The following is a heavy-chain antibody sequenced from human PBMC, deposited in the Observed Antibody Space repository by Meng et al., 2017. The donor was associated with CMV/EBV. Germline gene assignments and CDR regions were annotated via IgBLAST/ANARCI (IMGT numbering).Heavy chain of an antibody. V-gene: IGHV3-21*01. CDR3: ARDIAAAGTYYYFFAMDV. Sequence: GESLKISCAASGFTFSSYDMHWVRQATGKGLEWVSSISGSSTYTHYADSVKGRFTISRDNARNSLSLEMTSLRAEDTAVYYCARDIAAAGTYYYFFAMDVWGQGTTVTVSS. CDR2: ISGSSTYT. CDR1: GFTFSSYD. D-gene: IGHD6-13*01. J-gene: IGHJ6*02.